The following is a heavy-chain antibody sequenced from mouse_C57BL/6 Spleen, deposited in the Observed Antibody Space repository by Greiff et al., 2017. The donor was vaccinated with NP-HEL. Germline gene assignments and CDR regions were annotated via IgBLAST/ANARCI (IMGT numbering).Heavy chain of an antibody. CDR1: GFNIKDDY. J-gene: IGHJ2*01. CDR3: TTDGSSYGYFGY. D-gene: IGHD1-1*01. CDR2: IDPENGDT. V-gene: IGHV14-4*01. Sequence: VQLQQSGAELVRPGASVKLSCTASGFNIKDDYMHWVKQRPEQGLEWIGWIDPENGDTEYASKFQGKATITADTSSNTAYLQLSSLTSEDTAVYYCTTDGSSYGYFGYWGQGTTLTVSS.